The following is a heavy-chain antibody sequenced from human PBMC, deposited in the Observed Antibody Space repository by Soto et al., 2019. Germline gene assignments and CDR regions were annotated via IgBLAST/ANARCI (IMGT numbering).Heavy chain of an antibody. CDR3: ARDLYGSVAGTGFYYYYYGMDV. CDR2: INPNSGGT. CDR1: GYTFTGYY. V-gene: IGHV1-2*02. J-gene: IGHJ6*02. D-gene: IGHD6-19*01. Sequence: GASVKVSCKXSGYTFTGYYMHWVRQAPGQGLEWMGWINPNSGGTNYAQKFQGRVTMTRDTSISTAYMELSRLRSDDTAVYYCARDLYGSVAGTGFYYYYYGMDVWSQGTTVTVSS.